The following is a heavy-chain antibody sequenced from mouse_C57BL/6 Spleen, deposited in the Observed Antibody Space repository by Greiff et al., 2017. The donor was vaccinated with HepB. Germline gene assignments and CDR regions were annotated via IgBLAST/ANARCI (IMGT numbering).Heavy chain of an antibody. V-gene: IGHV1-61*01. CDR3: AYSNYGPYYFDY. Sequence: QVQLKQPGAELVRPGSSVKLSCKASGYTFTSYWMDWVKQRPGQGLEWIGNIYPSDSETHYNQKFKDKATLTVDKSSSTAYMQLSSLTSEDSAVYYCAYSNYGPYYFDYWGQGTTLTVSS. CDR2: IYPSDSET. J-gene: IGHJ2*01. D-gene: IGHD2-5*01. CDR1: GYTFTSYW.